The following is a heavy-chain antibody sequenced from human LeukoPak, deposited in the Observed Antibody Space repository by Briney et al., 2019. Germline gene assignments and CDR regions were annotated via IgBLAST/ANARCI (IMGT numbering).Heavy chain of an antibody. D-gene: IGHD2-2*02. J-gene: IGHJ4*02. V-gene: IGHV4-59*08. CDR1: GGSISSYY. Sequence: SETLSLTCTVSGGSISSYYWSWIRQPPGEGLEWIGYIYYSGSTNYNPSLKSRVTISVDTSKNQFSLKLSSVTAADTAVYYCARYYCSSTSCYNDYWGQGTLVTVSS. CDR3: ARYYCSSTSCYNDY. CDR2: IYYSGST.